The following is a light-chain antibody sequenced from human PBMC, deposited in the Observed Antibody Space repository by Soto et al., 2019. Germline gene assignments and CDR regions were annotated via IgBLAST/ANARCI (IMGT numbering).Light chain of an antibody. CDR1: QSISSW. V-gene: IGKV1-5*03. J-gene: IGKJ1*01. Sequence: DIQMTQSPSTLSASVGDRVTITCRASQSISSWLAWYQQKPGKAPKLLIYKASSLESGVPSRFSGSGSGTEFTLTISMLPHDDFATYYCQQFHSFSPTFGQGTKVEIK. CDR3: QQFHSFSPT. CDR2: KAS.